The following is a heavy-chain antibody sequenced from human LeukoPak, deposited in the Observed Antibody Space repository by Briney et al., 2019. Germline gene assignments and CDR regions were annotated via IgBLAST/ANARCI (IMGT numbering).Heavy chain of an antibody. CDR2: ISSTSATM. D-gene: IGHD1-26*01. CDR1: GFTFSSYN. V-gene: IGHV3-48*02. J-gene: IGHJ4*02. CDR3: ARELSGSYGDGDY. Sequence: GGSLRLSCAGSGFTFSSYNMIWVRQAPGKGLEWLSYISSTSATMSYIDSVKRRFTISRDNAKNSLFLQMNRLRDEDTAVYYCARELSGSYGDGDYWGQGTLVTVSS.